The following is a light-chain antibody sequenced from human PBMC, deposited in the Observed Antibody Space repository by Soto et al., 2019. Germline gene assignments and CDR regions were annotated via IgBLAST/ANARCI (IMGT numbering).Light chain of an antibody. V-gene: IGKV1-39*01. J-gene: IGKJ5*01. CDR3: QQTYDALPIT. CDR1: QSISSW. Sequence: EIQMTQSPSTLSQFEGARLTIPCRASQSISSWLAWYQQKPGKAPKLLIFAASNLQSGVPSRFSGSGSGTDFTLTISSLQPEDFATYFCQQTYDALPITFGQGTRLEIK. CDR2: AAS.